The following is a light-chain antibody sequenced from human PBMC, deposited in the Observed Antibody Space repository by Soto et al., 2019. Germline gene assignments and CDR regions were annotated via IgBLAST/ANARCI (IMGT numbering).Light chain of an antibody. V-gene: IGLV2-14*03. J-gene: IGLJ1*01. CDR1: SSDVDAYDY. CDR3: SSYTTSLTYV. CDR2: DVS. Sequence: QSALTQPASVSGSPGQSITISCTGASSDVDAYDYVSWYQQHPGKAPKLMIYDVSSRPSGVSDRSSGSKSGNTASLTISGLQAEDEADYYCSSYTTSLTYVFGTGTKLTVL.